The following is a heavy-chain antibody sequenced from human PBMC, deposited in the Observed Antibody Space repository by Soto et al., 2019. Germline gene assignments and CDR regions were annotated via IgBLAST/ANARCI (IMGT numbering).Heavy chain of an antibody. CDR3: AREGCSSTSCYPPYYYYGMDV. J-gene: IGHJ6*02. CDR1: GCSISSGYY. CDR2: IYHSGST. D-gene: IGHD2-2*01. Sequence: SETLSLTCAVSGCSISSGYYWGWIRQPPGKGLEWIGSIYHSGSTYYNPSLKSRVTISVDTSKNQFSLKLSSVTAADTAMYYCAREGCSSTSCYPPYYYYGMDVWGQGTTVTVSS. V-gene: IGHV4-38-2*02.